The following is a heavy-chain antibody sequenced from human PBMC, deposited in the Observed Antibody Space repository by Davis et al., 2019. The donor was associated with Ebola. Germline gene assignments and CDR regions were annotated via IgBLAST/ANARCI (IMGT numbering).Heavy chain of an antibody. Sequence: PSETLSLTYTASGVSISSYYWSWIRQPPGKGLEWIGYIYSSGDTNYNPSLKSRVTISVDTSKNRFSLKLNSVTAADTAVYYCASTNTSCPMCWGQGTLVTVSS. V-gene: IGHV4-59*01. CDR3: ASTNTSCPMC. D-gene: IGHD2-2*01. CDR1: GVSISSYY. J-gene: IGHJ4*02. CDR2: IYSSGDT.